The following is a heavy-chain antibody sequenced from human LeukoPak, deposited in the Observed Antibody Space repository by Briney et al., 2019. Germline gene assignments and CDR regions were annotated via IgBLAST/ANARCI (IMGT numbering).Heavy chain of an antibody. V-gene: IGHV3-23*01. D-gene: IGHD3-10*01. CDR3: AKDQVLLAGLTPIDY. CDR1: GFTFNTFA. Sequence: GGSLRLSCAASGFTFNTFAMSWVRQAPGRGLEWVSSISSSGEFTYYVDSLKGRFTISRDNSKNTLYLQMNSLRAEDTAVYYCAKDQVLLAGLTPIDYWGQGTLVTVSS. J-gene: IGHJ4*02. CDR2: ISSSGEFT.